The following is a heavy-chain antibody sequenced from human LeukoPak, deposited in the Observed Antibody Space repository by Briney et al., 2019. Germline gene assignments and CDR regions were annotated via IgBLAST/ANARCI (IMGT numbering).Heavy chain of an antibody. CDR1: GGSISSSSYY. Sequence: SETLSLTCTVSGGSISSSSYYWGWIRQPPGTGLEWIGSIYYSGSTYYNPSLKSRVTISVDTSKNQFSLELSSVTAADTAVYYCARHPTLRYFDWSSSVGAFDIWGQGTTVTVSS. CDR3: ARHPTLRYFDWSSSVGAFDI. J-gene: IGHJ3*02. D-gene: IGHD3-9*01. CDR2: IYYSGST. V-gene: IGHV4-39*01.